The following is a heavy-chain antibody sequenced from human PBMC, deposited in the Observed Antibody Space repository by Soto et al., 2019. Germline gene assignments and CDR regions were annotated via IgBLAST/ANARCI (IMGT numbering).Heavy chain of an antibody. J-gene: IGHJ6*02. D-gene: IGHD3-3*01. CDR1: GYTFTGYY. CDR3: AREAASTIFGVRGHYYYGMDV. CDR2: INPNSGGT. Sequence: ASVKVSCKASGYTFTGYYMHWVRQAPGQGLEWMGWINPNSGGTNYAQKFQGRVTITRDTSASTAYMELSSLRSEDTAVYYCAREAASTIFGVRGHYYYGMDVWGQGTTVTVSS. V-gene: IGHV1-2*02.